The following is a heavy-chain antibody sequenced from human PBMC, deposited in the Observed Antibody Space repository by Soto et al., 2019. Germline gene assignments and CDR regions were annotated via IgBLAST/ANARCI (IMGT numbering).Heavy chain of an antibody. CDR2: ISYDGSNK. D-gene: IGHD3-22*01. V-gene: IGHV3-30*18. CDR1: GFTFSSYG. Sequence: GGSLRLSCAASGFTFSSYGMHWVRQAPGKGLEWVAVISYDGSNKYYADPVKGRFTISRDNSKNTLYLQMNSLRAEDTAVYYCAKDDFMDYDSSSVAFDIWGQGTMVTVSS. J-gene: IGHJ3*02. CDR3: AKDDFMDYDSSSVAFDI.